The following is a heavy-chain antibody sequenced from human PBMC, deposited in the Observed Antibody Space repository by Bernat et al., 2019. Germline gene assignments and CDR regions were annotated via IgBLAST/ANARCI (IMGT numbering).Heavy chain of an antibody. CDR3: ARGVYYGSGSYYGRDY. D-gene: IGHD3-10*01. V-gene: IGHV4-34*01. Sequence: QVQLQQWGAGLLKPSETLSLTCAVYGGSFSGYYWSWIRQPPGKGLEWIGEINHSGSTNYNPSLKSRVTISVDTSKNQFSLKLSSVTAADTAVYYCARGVYYGSGSYYGRDYWGKGTLVTVSS. CDR1: GGSFSGYY. CDR2: INHSGST. J-gene: IGHJ4*02.